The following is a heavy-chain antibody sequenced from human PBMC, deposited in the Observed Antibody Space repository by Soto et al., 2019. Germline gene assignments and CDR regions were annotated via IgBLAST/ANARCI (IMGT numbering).Heavy chain of an antibody. CDR1: GFTFSSYG. Sequence: QVQLVESGGGVVQPGRSLRLSCAASGFTFSSYGMHWVRQAPGKGLEWVAVIWYDGSNKYYADSVKGRFTISRDNSKNTXXLQMNSLRAEDTAVYYCARTPIVVVPAAMGGWFDPWGQGTLVTVSS. J-gene: IGHJ5*02. D-gene: IGHD2-2*01. CDR3: ARTPIVVVPAAMGGWFDP. V-gene: IGHV3-33*01. CDR2: IWYDGSNK.